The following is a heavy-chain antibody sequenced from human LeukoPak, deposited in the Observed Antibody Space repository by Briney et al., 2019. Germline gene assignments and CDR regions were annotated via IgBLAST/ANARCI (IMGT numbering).Heavy chain of an antibody. J-gene: IGHJ5*02. CDR3: ARGGSGGHYYGLDWFDP. D-gene: IGHD3-10*01. V-gene: IGHV4-59*01. CDR1: GGSISSYY. Sequence: PSETLSLTCTVSGGSISSYYWSWIRQPPGKGLEWIGYIYYSGSTNYNPSLKSRVTISVDTSKNQFSLKLSSVTAADTAVYYCARGGSGGHYYGLDWFDPWGQGTLVTVSS. CDR2: IYYSGST.